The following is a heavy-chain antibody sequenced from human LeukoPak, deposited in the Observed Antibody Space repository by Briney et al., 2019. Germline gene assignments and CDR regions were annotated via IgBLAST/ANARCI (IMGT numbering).Heavy chain of an antibody. D-gene: IGHD3-10*01. Sequence: GGSLRLSCAASGFTFSSYAMHWVRQAPGKGLEYVSAISSNGGSTYYANSVKGRFTISRDNSKNTLYLQMGSLRAEDMAVYYCARGQITMVRGVIIYWGQGTLVTVSS. J-gene: IGHJ4*02. CDR1: GFTFSSYA. V-gene: IGHV3-64*01. CDR3: ARGQITMVRGVIIY. CDR2: ISSNGGST.